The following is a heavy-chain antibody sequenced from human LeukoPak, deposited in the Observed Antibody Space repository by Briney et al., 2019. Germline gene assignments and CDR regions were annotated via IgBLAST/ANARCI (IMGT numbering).Heavy chain of an antibody. CDR3: AKDFGRTDAFDI. CDR2: ISYDGSNE. CDR1: GFTFSSYG. J-gene: IGHJ3*02. D-gene: IGHD1-14*01. V-gene: IGHV3-30*18. Sequence: GRSLRLSCAASGFTFSSYGMHWVRQAPGKGLEWVAVISYDGSNEYYADSVKGRFTISRDNSKDTLYLQMNSLRAEDTAVYYCAKDFGRTDAFDIWGQGTMVTVSS.